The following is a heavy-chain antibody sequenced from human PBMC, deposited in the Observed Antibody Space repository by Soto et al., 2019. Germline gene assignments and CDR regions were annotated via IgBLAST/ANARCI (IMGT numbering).Heavy chain of an antibody. V-gene: IGHV4-34*01. CDR2: INHSGST. J-gene: IGHJ6*03. CDR3: AIYFDWLYGYYMDV. D-gene: IGHD3-9*01. CDR1: GGSFSGYY. Sequence: SETLSLTCAVYGGSFSGYYWSWIRQPPGKGLEWIGEINHSGSTNYNPSLKSRVTISVDTSKNQFSLKLSSVTAADTAVYYCAIYFDWLYGYYMDVWGKGTTVTVSS.